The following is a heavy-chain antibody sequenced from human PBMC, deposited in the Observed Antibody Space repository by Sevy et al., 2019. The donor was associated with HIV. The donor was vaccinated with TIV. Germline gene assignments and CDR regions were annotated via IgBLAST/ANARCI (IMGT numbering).Heavy chain of an antibody. Sequence: GGSLRLSCAASGFTFSNAWMSWVRQAPGKGLEWVGRIKSKTDGGTTDYAAPVKGRFTISRDDSKNTLYLQMNSLKTXXXXXXXXXXXXXXXXXXXXTLFDYXGQGTLVTVSS. CDR1: GFTFSNAW. CDR3: XXXXXXXXXXXXTLFDY. V-gene: IGHV3-15*01. J-gene: IGHJ4*02. CDR2: IKSKTDGGTT.